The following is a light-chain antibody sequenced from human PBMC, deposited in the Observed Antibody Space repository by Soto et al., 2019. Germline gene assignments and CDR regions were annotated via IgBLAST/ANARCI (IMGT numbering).Light chain of an antibody. J-gene: IGLJ2*01. CDR3: CSYAGSSTLV. CDR2: EVS. V-gene: IGLV2-23*02. Sequence: QSALTQPASVSGSPGQSITISCTGTSSDVGSFNLVSWYQQHPGKAPKLMIYEVSKRPSTVSNRFSGSKSGNTASLTISGLQAEDEADYYCCSYAGSSTLVFGGGTQLTVL. CDR1: SSDVGSFNL.